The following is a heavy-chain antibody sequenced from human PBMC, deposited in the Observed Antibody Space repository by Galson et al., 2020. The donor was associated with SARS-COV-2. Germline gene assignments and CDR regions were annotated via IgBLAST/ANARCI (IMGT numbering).Heavy chain of an antibody. CDR2: IDPDSGGA. D-gene: IGHD3-10*01. Sequence: ASVKVSCKASGYSFNDFYIHWVRQAPGQGLEWMGWIDPDSGGANHAQKFLGRFTMTRDTSISTVYMELSRLTSDDTAVYYCAKDANYYGSGSYLFDYWGQGTLVTVSS. J-gene: IGHJ4*02. V-gene: IGHV1-2*02. CDR3: AKDANYYGSGSYLFDY. CDR1: GYSFNDFY.